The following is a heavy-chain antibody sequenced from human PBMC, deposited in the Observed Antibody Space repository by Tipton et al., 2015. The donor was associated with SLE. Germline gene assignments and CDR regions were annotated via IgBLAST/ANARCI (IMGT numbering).Heavy chain of an antibody. CDR2: IFYSGST. CDR1: GGSISSDY. J-gene: IGHJ4*02. CDR3: ARTPLEWLVYFDY. Sequence: TLSLTCTVSGGSISSDYWTWIRQPPGKGLEWIGSIFYSGSTTYNPSLKSRVTMSVDTPKNQFSLKLTSVTAADTAVYYCARTPLEWLVYFDYWGQGTLVTVSS. D-gene: IGHD3-3*01. V-gene: IGHV4-59*01.